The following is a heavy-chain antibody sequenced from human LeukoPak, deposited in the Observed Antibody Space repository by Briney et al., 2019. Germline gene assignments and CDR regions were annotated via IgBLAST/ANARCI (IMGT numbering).Heavy chain of an antibody. CDR2: IYYSGST. D-gene: IGHD3-10*01. J-gene: IGHJ3*02. CDR1: GGSISSYY. V-gene: IGHV4-59*08. CDR3: ARSPVLLWFGELVIDAFDI. Sequence: SETLSLTCTVSGGSISSYYWSWIRQPPGKGLEWIGYIYYSGSTNYNPSLKSRVTISVDTSKNQFSLKLSSVTAADTAVYYCARSPVLLWFGELVIDAFDIWGQGTMVTVSS.